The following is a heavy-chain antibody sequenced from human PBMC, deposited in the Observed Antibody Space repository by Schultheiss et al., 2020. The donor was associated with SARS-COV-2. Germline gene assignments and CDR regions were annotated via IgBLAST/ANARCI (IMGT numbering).Heavy chain of an antibody. J-gene: IGHJ4*02. V-gene: IGHV4-59*12. CDR1: GGSISSYY. Sequence: SETLSLTCTVSGGSISSYYWSWIRQPPGKGLEWIGYIYYSGSTYYNPSLKSLVTISVDTSKNQFSLKLSSVTAADTAVYYCARDLGLYSSGWHGVFDYWGQGTLVTVSS. CDR2: IYYSGST. D-gene: IGHD6-19*01. CDR3: ARDLGLYSSGWHGVFDY.